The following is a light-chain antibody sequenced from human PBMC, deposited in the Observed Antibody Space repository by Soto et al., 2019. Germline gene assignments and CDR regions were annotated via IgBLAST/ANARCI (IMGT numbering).Light chain of an antibody. V-gene: IGLV2-23*03. CDR1: SSDVGSYNL. J-gene: IGLJ1*01. Sequence: QSALTQPASVSGSPGQSITISCTGTSSDVGSYNLVSWYQHIPGKAPKLIIYEGRKRPSGVSNRFSGSKSGNTASLTISGLQAEDEADYYCCSYAGSSTFAVFCTGTKLTVL. CDR3: CSYAGSSTFAV. CDR2: EGR.